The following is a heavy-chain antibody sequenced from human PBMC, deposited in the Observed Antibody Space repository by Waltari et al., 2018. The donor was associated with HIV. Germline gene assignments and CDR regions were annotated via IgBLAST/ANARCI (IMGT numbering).Heavy chain of an antibody. CDR1: GFTVSRNY. J-gene: IGHJ2*01. CDR3: ARDRSVVVVAATPWYFDL. CDR2: IYSGGST. D-gene: IGHD2-15*01. V-gene: IGHV3-53*01. Sequence: VQLVESGGGLIQPGGSLRLSCSASGFTVSRNYMCWVRQAPAKGLESVSVIYSGGSTYYADSVKGRFTISRDNSKNTLYLQMNSLRAEDTAVYYCARDRSVVVVAATPWYFDLWGRGTLVTVSS.